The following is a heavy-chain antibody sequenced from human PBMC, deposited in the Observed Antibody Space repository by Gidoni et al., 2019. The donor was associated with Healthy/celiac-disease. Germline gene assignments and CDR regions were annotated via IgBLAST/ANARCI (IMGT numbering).Heavy chain of an antibody. J-gene: IGHJ4*02. CDR1: GFTFSSYW. D-gene: IGHD6-13*01. V-gene: IGHV3-7*03. CDR3: ARGYSSSWYYFDY. Sequence: EVQLVESGGGLVLPGGSLRLSCAASGFTFSSYWMSWVRPAPGKGLEWVANITQHGSEKYYVDSVKGRFTISRDNAKNSLYLQMTSLRAEDTAVYYCARGYSSSWYYFDYWGQGTLVTVSS. CDR2: ITQHGSEK.